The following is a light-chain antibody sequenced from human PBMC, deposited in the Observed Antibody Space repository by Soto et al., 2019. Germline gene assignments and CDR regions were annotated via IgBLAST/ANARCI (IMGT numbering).Light chain of an antibody. CDR3: AAWDDSLSGFYV. CDR1: SANIGSNS. Sequence: QSVLTQPPSASGTPGERVTVSNSGSSANIGSNSVYWYQQLPGTAPKLLIYRNHQRPSGVPYRFAGSKSGTSASLAISGLRSEDEADYYCAAWDDSLSGFYVFGTGTKVTVL. J-gene: IGLJ1*01. CDR2: RNH. V-gene: IGLV1-47*01.